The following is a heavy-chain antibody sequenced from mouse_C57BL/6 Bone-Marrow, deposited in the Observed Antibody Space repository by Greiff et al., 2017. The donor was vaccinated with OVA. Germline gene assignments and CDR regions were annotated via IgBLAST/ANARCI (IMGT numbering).Heavy chain of an antibody. CDR1: GYSFTGYF. CDR2: INPYNGDT. D-gene: IGHD1-1*01. V-gene: IGHV1-20*01. J-gene: IGHJ4*01. Sequence: EVQRVESGPELVKPGDSVKISCKASGYSFTGYFMNWVMQSHGKSLEWIGRINPYNGDTFYNQKFKGKATLTVDKSSSTAHMELRSLTSEDAAVYYCARRYYYGSRGAMDYWGQGTSVTVSS. CDR3: ARRYYYGSRGAMDY.